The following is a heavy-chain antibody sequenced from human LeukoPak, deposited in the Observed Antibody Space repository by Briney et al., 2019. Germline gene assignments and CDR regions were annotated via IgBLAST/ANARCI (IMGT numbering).Heavy chain of an antibody. J-gene: IGHJ4*02. CDR2: ISSSCSTI. Sequence: PGGSLRLSCAASGFTFSDYYMSWIRQAPGKGLEWVSYISSSCSTIYYADSVKGRFTISRDNAKNSLYLQMNSLRAEDTAVYYCAREAKFWSGYYCYWGQGTLVTVSS. CDR1: GFTFSDYY. V-gene: IGHV3-11*01. D-gene: IGHD3-3*01. CDR3: AREAKFWSGYYCY.